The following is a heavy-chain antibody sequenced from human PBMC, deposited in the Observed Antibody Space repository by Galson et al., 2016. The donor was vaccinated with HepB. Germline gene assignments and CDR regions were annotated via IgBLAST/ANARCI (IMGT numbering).Heavy chain of an antibody. CDR2: ITSSSTYI. J-gene: IGHJ4*02. D-gene: IGHD3-22*01. Sequence: SLRLSCAASGFTFSXXSMHWVXQAXGKGLEWVSSITSSSTYIYYVDSVKGRFTISRDDAKNSLYLQMNILRAEDTAVYYCARDHDSSGYYFGYFDYWGQGKQVTVSS. CDR1: GFTFSXXS. V-gene: IGHV3-21*01. CDR3: ARDHDSSGYYFGYFDY.